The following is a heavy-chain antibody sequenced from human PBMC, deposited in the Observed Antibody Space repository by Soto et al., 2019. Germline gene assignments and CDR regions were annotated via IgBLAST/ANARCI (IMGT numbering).Heavy chain of an antibody. Sequence: GSLRLSCAASGFSFSDYYMSWIRQAPGKGLEWVSYITTSGSTIYYADSVRGRFTISRDNVKNSLSLQMNSLGAEDTAVYYCETDSIRLAGTIDSWGQGTLVTVSS. CDR1: GFSFSDYY. D-gene: IGHD6-19*01. CDR3: ETDSIRLAGTIDS. J-gene: IGHJ4*02. CDR2: ITTSGSTI. V-gene: IGHV3-11*01.